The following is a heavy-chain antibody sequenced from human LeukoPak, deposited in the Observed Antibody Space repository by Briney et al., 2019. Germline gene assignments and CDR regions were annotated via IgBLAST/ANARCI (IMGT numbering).Heavy chain of an antibody. CDR1: GFTFDDYA. Sequence: GGSLRLSCAASGFTFDDYAMHWVRQAPGKSLEWVSGISWNSGSIGYADSVKGRFTISRDNAKNSLYLQMNSLRAEDTAVYYCAREYGSGSYLNWFDPWGQGTLVTVSS. CDR3: AREYGSGSYLNWFDP. V-gene: IGHV3-9*01. CDR2: ISWNSGSI. D-gene: IGHD3-10*01. J-gene: IGHJ5*02.